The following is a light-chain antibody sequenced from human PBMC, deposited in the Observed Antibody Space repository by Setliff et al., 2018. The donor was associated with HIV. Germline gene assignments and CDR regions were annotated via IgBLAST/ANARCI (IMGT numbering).Light chain of an antibody. CDR3: SSYTASSTLV. Sequence: QSVLTQPASVSGSPGQSITISCTGSSSDVGGYNYVPWYQQHPGKAPKLMIYDVSQRPSGVSDRFSGSKSGITASLTISGLQPEDESDYYCSSYTASSTLVFGGGTKVTVL. CDR1: SSDVGGYNY. J-gene: IGLJ3*02. V-gene: IGLV2-14*03. CDR2: DVS.